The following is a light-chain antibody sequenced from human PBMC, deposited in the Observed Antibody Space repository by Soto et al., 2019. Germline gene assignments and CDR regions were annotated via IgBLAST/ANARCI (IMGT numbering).Light chain of an antibody. V-gene: IGKV1-8*01. J-gene: IGKJ1*01. CDR3: QQYNSYPGT. CDR1: QNIATY. CDR2: AAS. Sequence: AIRMTQSPSSLSASTGDRVTITCRASQNIATYLDWYQQKPGKAPELLIYAASTLQSGVPSRFSGSGSGTEFTLTISSLQPDDFATYYCQQYNSYPGTFGQGTKVDI.